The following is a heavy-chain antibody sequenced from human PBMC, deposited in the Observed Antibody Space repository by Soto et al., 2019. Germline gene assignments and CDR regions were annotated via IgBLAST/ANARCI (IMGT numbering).Heavy chain of an antibody. D-gene: IGHD1-7*01. CDR3: ARLVSTGTTSWFDS. CDR1: GFTFSHHL. J-gene: IGHJ5*01. V-gene: IGHV3-74*01. CDR2: ISSDGGAT. Sequence: GGSLRLSCAASGFTFSHHLMHWVRQAPGKGLVWVARISSDGGATNYAESVKGRFTISRDNAKNSLYLQMNSLRAEDTAVYYCARLVSTGTTSWFDSWGQGTLVTVSS.